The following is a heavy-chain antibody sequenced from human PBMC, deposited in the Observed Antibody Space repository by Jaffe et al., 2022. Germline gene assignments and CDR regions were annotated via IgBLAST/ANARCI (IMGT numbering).Heavy chain of an antibody. CDR2: ISGSSIST. D-gene: IGHD1-7*01. J-gene: IGHJ6*03. V-gene: IGHV3-23*01. CDR3: AKARWNYADYYYYYMDV. Sequence: EVQLLESGGGLVQPGGSLRLSCAASGFTFSSYAMNWVRQAPGKGLEWVSAISGSSISTYYADSVKGRFTISRDNSKNTLYLQMNSLRGEDTAVYYCAKARWNYADYYYYYMDVWGKGTTVTVSS. CDR1: GFTFSSYA.